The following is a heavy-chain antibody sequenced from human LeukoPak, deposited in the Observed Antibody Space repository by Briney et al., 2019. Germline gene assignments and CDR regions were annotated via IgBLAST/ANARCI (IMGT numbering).Heavy chain of an antibody. J-gene: IGHJ4*02. CDR3: ARFLKRRRYCSSTSCLPYFDY. Sequence: TLSLPFTVSGGSISSGDYYWSWIRPPPGKGLEGIGYIYYSGSTYYNPSLKSRVTISVDTSKNQFSLKLSSVTAADTAVYYCARFLKRRRYCSSTSCLPYFDYWGQGTLVTVSS. CDR1: GGSISSGDYY. CDR2: IYYSGST. D-gene: IGHD2-2*01. V-gene: IGHV4-30-4*08.